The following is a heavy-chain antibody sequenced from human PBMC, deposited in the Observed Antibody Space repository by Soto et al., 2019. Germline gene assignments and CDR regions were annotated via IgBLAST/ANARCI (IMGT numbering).Heavy chain of an antibody. D-gene: IGHD3-22*01. CDR3: ARIRSDSRSYDWDY. V-gene: IGHV1-69*12. CDR1: GGTFSSYG. Sequence: QVQLVQSGAEVKKPGSSVKVSCKASGGTFSSYGISWVRQAPGQGLEWMGGTIPNFGTAPDALKFQGRVTSSADESTSTGYMELSSLRYEDTAVYYCARIRSDSRSYDWDYWGQGTPVTVSS. J-gene: IGHJ4*02. CDR2: TIPNFGTA.